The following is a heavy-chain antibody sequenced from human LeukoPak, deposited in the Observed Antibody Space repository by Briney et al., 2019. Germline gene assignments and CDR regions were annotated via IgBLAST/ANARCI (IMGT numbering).Heavy chain of an antibody. CDR2: ISAYNGNT. CDR3: ARDLKYNILTGYRSSFGFDP. Sequence: ASVKVSCKASGYTFTSYGISWVRQAPGQGLEWMGWISAYNGNTNYAQNLQGRVTMTTDTSTTTAYMELRSLRSDDTAVYYCARDLKYNILTGYRSSFGFDPWAQGTLVTVSS. D-gene: IGHD3-9*01. J-gene: IGHJ5*02. V-gene: IGHV1-18*01. CDR1: GYTFTSYG.